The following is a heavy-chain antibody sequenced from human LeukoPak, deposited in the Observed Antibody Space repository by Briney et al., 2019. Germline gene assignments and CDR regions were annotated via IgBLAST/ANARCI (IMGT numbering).Heavy chain of an antibody. CDR2: IYTSGST. D-gene: IGHD3-22*01. J-gene: IGHJ5*02. CDR1: GGSISSYY. Sequence: SETLSLTCTVSGGSISSYYWSWIRQPAGKGLERIGRIYTSGSTNYNPSLKSRVTMSVDTSKNQFSLKLSSVTAADTAVYYCARGNYYDSSGYYPWFDPWGQGTLVTVSS. V-gene: IGHV4-4*07. CDR3: ARGNYYDSSGYYPWFDP.